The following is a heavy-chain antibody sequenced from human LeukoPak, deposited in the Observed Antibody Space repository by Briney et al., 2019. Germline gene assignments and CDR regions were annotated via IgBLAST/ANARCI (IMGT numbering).Heavy chain of an antibody. V-gene: IGHV4-34*01. CDR2: INRSGST. J-gene: IGHJ4*02. Sequence: PSETLSLTCAVYGGSFSGYYWSWIRQPPGKGLEWIGEINRSGSTNYNPSLKSRVTISVDTSKNQFSLKLSSVTAADTAVYYCARELRSYYYGSGSRSKANFDYWGQGTLVTVSS. CDR1: GGSFSGYY. D-gene: IGHD3-10*01. CDR3: ARELRSYYYGSGSRSKANFDY.